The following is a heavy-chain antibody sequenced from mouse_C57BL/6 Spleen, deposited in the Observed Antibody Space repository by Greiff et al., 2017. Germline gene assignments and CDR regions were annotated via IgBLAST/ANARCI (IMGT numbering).Heavy chain of an antibody. CDR2: SRNKANDYTT. CDR1: GFTFRDFY. CDR3: SRGSILDYAMEY. J-gene: IGHJ4*01. V-gene: IGHV7-1*01. Sequence: EVKLMESGGGLVQSGRSLRLSCATSGFTFRDFYMEWVRQAPGKGLEWIAASRNKANDYTTEYSASVKGRFIVSRDTSQSILYLQMNALIAEDTAVYYCSRGSILDYAMEYWGQGTSVTVSS.